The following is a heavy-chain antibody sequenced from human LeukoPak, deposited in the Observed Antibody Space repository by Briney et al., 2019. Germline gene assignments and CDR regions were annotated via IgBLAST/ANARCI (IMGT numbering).Heavy chain of an antibody. CDR3: TSHAAFDP. CDR1: GFTFSDHY. CDR2: IRNKANSYTT. Sequence: GGSLRLSCAASGFTFSDHYMDWVRQAPGKGLEWAGRIRNKANSYTTEYAASVKGRFTISRDDSKNTVYLQMNSLKIEDTAVYYCTSHAAFDPWGQGTLVTVSS. V-gene: IGHV3-72*01. J-gene: IGHJ5*02.